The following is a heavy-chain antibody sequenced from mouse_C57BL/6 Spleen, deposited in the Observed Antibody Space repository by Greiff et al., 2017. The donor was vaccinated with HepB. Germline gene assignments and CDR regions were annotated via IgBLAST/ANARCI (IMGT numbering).Heavy chain of an antibody. V-gene: IGHV5-17*01. CDR1: GFTFSDYG. CDR2: ISSGSSTI. D-gene: IGHD2-4*01. J-gene: IGHJ3*01. Sequence: EVQGVESGGGLVKPGGSLKLSCAASGFTFSDYGMHWVRQAPEKGLEWVAYISSGSSTIYYADTVKGRFTISRDNAKNTLFLQMTSLRSEDTAMYYCARNHYDYDWFAYWGQGTLVTVSA. CDR3: ARNHYDYDWFAY.